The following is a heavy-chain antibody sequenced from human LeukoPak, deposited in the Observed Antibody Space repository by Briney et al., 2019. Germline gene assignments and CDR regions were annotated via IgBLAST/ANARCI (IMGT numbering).Heavy chain of an antibody. CDR2: IKTDGSFS. J-gene: IGHJ4*02. Sequence: GGSLRLSCAASGFTFNGYWMHWVRQAPGKGLVWVSRIKTDGSFSDYADAVKGRFTISRDNAKNTLYLQMNSLRAEDSAVYYCVKERTTATLFDYWGQGALVTVSS. CDR1: GFTFNGYW. CDR3: VKERTTATLFDY. V-gene: IGHV3-74*01. D-gene: IGHD4-11*01.